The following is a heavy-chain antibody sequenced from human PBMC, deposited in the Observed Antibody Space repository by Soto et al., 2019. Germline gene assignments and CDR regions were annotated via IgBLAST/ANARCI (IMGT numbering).Heavy chain of an antibody. CDR1: GFTFSSYA. J-gene: IGHJ4*02. V-gene: IGHV3-30-3*01. Sequence: GGSLRLSCAASGFTFSSYAMHWVRQAPGKGLEWVAVISYDGSNKYYADSVKGRFTISRDNSKNTLYLQMNSMRAEDTAVYYCARDSPKTGGLDYWGQGTLVTVSS. CDR3: ARDSPKTGGLDY. D-gene: IGHD1-26*01. CDR2: ISYDGSNK.